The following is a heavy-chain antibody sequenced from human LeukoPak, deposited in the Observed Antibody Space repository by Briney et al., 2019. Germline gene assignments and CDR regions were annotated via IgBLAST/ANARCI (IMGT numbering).Heavy chain of an antibody. CDR3: AKVDTAMVTGY. D-gene: IGHD5-18*01. Sequence: SETLSLTCAVYGGSFSGYYWSWIRQPPGKGLEWIGEINHSGSTNYNPSLKSRVTISVDTSKNQFSLKLSSVTAADTAVYYCAKVDTAMVTGYWGQGTLVTVSS. CDR1: GGSFSGYY. V-gene: IGHV4-34*01. J-gene: IGHJ4*02. CDR2: INHSGST.